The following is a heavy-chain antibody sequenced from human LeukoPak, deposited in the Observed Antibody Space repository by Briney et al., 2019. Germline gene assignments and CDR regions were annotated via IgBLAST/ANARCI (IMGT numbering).Heavy chain of an antibody. D-gene: IGHD2-15*01. Sequence: GASMKVSCKASGYTFTSYGISWVRQAPGQGLEWMGWISAYSGNTNYAQKLQGRVTMTTDTSTSTAYMELRSLRSDDTAVYYCARERLPIVVVVAARGAFDIWGQGTMVTVSS. V-gene: IGHV1-18*01. CDR2: ISAYSGNT. CDR3: ARERLPIVVVVAARGAFDI. J-gene: IGHJ3*02. CDR1: GYTFTSYG.